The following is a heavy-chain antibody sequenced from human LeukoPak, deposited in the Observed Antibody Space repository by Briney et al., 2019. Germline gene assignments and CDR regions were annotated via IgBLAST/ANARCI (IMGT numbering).Heavy chain of an antibody. CDR2: IIPSLGSA. CDR1: GGTYTSYY. CDR3: ASGSPAHCTYGVCYSLEMCCIDV. J-gene: IGHJ6*02. V-gene: IGHV1-69*02. Sequence: SVKVSCKASGGTYTSYYMNWVRQAPGQGLEWMGIIIPSLGSANYAQKFQGRVTITTDKSTSTAYMELSSLRSDDTAVYYCASGSPAHCTYGVCYSLEMCCIDVWGQGTTVTVSS. D-gene: IGHD2-8*01.